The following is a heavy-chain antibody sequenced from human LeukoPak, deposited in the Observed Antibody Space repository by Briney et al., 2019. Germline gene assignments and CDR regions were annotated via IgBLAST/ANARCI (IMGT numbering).Heavy chain of an antibody. J-gene: IGHJ6*02. CDR2: ISASGNYK. CDR3: ARLYYDILTGYFYGMDV. Sequence: PGGSLRLSCAASGFTLSTYTINWVRQAPGKGLEWVSSISASGNYKYFTASVRGRFTVSRDNAKNSLYLQMDSLRAEDTAVYYCARLYYDILTGYFYGMDVWGQGTTVTVSS. D-gene: IGHD3-9*01. CDR1: GFTLSTYT. V-gene: IGHV3-21*01.